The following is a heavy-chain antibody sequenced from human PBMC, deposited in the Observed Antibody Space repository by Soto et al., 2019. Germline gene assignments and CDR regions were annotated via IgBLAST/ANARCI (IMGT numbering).Heavy chain of an antibody. D-gene: IGHD6-19*01. J-gene: IGHJ4*02. V-gene: IGHV1-69*12. CDR3: ARIFSAGSGWYGVDY. Sequence: QVQLVQSGAEVKKPGSSVKVSCKASGGTFSSYAISWVRQAPGQGLEWMGGIIPIFGTANYAQTFQGRVTIXXDXSXTTAYMELSSLRSEDTAVYYCARIFSAGSGWYGVDYWGQGTLVTVSS. CDR1: GGTFSSYA. CDR2: IIPIFGTA.